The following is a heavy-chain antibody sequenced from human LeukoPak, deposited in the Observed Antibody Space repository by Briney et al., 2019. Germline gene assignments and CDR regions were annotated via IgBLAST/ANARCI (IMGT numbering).Heavy chain of an antibody. CDR3: AKDQLLFGVVIIPSIFDY. D-gene: IGHD3-3*01. CDR2: ISYHGKNE. V-gene: IGHV3-30*18. J-gene: IGHJ4*02. Sequence: GGSLRLSCAASGFSFSDYGMHWVRQAPGKGPEWVAVISYHGKNEYYADSVKGRFTISRDNSKNTLYLQMNSLRAEDTAVYYCAKDQLLFGVVIIPSIFDYWGQGTLVIVSS. CDR1: GFSFSDYG.